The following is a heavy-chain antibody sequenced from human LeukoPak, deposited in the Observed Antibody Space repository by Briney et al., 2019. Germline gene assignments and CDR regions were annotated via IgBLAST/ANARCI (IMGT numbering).Heavy chain of an antibody. V-gene: IGHV3-23*01. CDR2: ISGSGDNT. D-gene: IGHD2-21*02. CDR3: AKDFVVVPGNVNYFDY. J-gene: IGHJ4*02. Sequence: AGSLTLSCAASGGTFSNYAMSWVRQAPGKGLEWVWAISGSGDNTYYADPVKGRFTVSRDNSKNTLYVQMNGLRAADTAVYYCAKDFVVVPGNVNYFDYWGQGTLVTVSS. CDR1: GGTFSNYA.